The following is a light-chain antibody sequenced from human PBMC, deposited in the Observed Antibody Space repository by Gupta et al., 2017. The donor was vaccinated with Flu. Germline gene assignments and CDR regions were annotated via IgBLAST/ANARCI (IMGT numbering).Light chain of an antibody. Sequence: PFTLSASVGERVSITCRASQSVRTWLAWYQQKPGKVPKLLISKASILESGVPSRFTGSGSGKEFTLTISGLQPDDFATYYCQQYATYSWTFGQGTKVEIK. CDR3: QQYATYSWT. CDR1: QSVRTW. J-gene: IGKJ1*01. CDR2: KAS. V-gene: IGKV1-5*03.